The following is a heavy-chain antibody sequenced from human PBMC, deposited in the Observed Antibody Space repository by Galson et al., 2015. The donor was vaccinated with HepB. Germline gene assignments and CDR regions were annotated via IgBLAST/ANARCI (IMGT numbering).Heavy chain of an antibody. CDR1: GYTFTSYG. CDR2: ISGHNANT. J-gene: IGHJ2*01. D-gene: IGHD6-25*01. CDR3: AKARSGYNLVGFDL. V-gene: IGHV1-18*01. Sequence: SVKVSCKASGYTFTSYGISWVRQAPGQGLEWMGWISGHNANTDYAQKIQGRVTMTADTSTSTAYMELRSLTSDDTAVYYCAKARSGYNLVGFDLWGRGTLVTVSS.